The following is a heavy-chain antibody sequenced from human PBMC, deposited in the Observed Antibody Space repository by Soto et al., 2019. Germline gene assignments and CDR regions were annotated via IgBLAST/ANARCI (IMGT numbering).Heavy chain of an antibody. CDR2: ISASGYET. V-gene: IGHV3-23*01. J-gene: IGHJ3*02. D-gene: IGHD4-17*01. CDR3: AHPRGYGVFDAYDI. Sequence: GGSLRLSCSASGFTFSTYAMSWVRQAPGKGLEWVSAISASGYETFYADSVKGRFTISRDNSINMLYLQMNSLRTEDTAVYYCAHPRGYGVFDAYDIWGQGAMVTVSS. CDR1: GFTFSTYA.